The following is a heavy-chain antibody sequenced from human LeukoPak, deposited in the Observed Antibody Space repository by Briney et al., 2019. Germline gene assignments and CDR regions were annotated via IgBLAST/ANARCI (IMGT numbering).Heavy chain of an antibody. CDR2: IYYSGST. V-gene: IGHV4-59*01. Sequence: SETLSLTCTVSGGSISSYYWSWIRQPPGKGLEWIGYIYYSGSTNYNPSLKSRVTISVDTSKSQFSLKLSSVTAADTAVYYCARLFGSVGGIDYWGQGTLVTVSS. CDR1: GGSISSYY. J-gene: IGHJ4*02. CDR3: ARLFGSVGGIDY. D-gene: IGHD2-2*01.